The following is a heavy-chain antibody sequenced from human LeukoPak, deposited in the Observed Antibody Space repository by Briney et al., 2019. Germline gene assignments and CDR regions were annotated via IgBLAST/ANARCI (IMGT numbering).Heavy chain of an antibody. J-gene: IGHJ3*01. Sequence: PSETLSLTCAVSGGSINSGAYSWSWIRQPPGKGLEWIGCISYSGNTYYNPSLKSRVTISVGTSKNQFSLKLSSVTAADTAVYYCARGPMGALYSSSDAFDFWGQGIMVTVSS. CDR3: ARGPMGALYSSSDAFDF. CDR2: ISYSGNT. D-gene: IGHD6-6*01. V-gene: IGHV4-30-4*07. CDR1: GGSINSGAYS.